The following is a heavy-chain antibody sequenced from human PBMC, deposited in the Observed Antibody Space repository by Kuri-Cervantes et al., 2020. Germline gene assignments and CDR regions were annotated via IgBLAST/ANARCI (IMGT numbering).Heavy chain of an antibody. V-gene: IGHV1-18*01. J-gene: IGHJ4*02. CDR3: ARVRYYYDSSGYTSDY. CDR1: GYTFSNYG. Sequence: ASVKVSCKASGYTFSNYGISWVRQAPGQGLEWMGWISAYNGNTDYAQKFQGRVTMTTDTSTSTAYMELRSLRSDDTAVYYCARVRYYYDSSGYTSDYWGQGTLVTVSS. CDR2: ISAYNGNT. D-gene: IGHD3-22*01.